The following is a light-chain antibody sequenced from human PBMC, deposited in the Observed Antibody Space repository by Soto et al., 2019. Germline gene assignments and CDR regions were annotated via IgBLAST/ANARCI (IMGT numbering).Light chain of an antibody. CDR3: MQGTHWPRT. CDR1: QSLVHSNGNTY. V-gene: IGKV2-30*02. Sequence: DVVMTQSPVSLPVTLGQPASISCRSSQSLVHSNGNTYLNWFQQRPGQSPRRLIYKVCIRDSGVPDRFSGSGSGTDFTLKISRVEAGDVGVYYCMQGTHWPRTFGEGTKVEIK. CDR2: KVC. J-gene: IGKJ1*01.